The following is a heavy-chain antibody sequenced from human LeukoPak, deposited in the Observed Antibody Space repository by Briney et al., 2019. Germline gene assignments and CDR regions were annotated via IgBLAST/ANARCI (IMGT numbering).Heavy chain of an antibody. V-gene: IGHV4-59*08. CDR2: IYNSGST. D-gene: IGHD2-8*01. CDR1: GGSISSYY. J-gene: IGHJ6*02. CDR3: ARQMYLGGMDV. Sequence: SETLSLTCTVSGGSISSYYWSWFRQPPGRGLEWIGYIYNSGSTNYNPSLNSRVTISVDTSKNQFSLKLSSVTAADTAVYYCARQMYLGGMDVWGQGATVTVSS.